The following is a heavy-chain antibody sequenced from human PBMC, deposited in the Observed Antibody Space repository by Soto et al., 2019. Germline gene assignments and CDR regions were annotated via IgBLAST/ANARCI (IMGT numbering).Heavy chain of an antibody. Sequence: PGGALTLFCAATGYMFGTYWMSWVRQAPGKGLEWVANIKHDGNEKYYADSVKGRFTVSRDNVKNFLHLQMSSLRGDDTGVYFCVRATLSWGHYFFRGLDVRGHGTTVPVS. D-gene: IGHD6-13*01. CDR2: IKHDGNEK. CDR1: GYMFGTYW. V-gene: IGHV3-7*01. CDR3: VRATLSWGHYFFRGLDV. J-gene: IGHJ6*02.